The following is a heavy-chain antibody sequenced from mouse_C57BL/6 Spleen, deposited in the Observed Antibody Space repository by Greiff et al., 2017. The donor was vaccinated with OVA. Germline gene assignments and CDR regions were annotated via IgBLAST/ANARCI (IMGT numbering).Heavy chain of an antibody. J-gene: IGHJ4*01. CDR2: ISYDGSN. CDR1: GYSITSGYY. V-gene: IGHV3-6*01. CDR3: AREKYDYDGNYAMDY. Sequence: EVKLQESGPGLVKPSQSLSLTCSVTGYSITSGYYWNWIRQFPGNKLEWMGYISYDGSNNYNPSLKNRISITRDTSKNQFFLKLNSVTTEDTATYYCAREKYDYDGNYAMDYWGQGTSVTVSS. D-gene: IGHD2-4*01.